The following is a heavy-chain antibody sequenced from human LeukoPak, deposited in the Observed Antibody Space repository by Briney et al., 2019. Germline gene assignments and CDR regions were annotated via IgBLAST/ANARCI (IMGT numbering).Heavy chain of an antibody. V-gene: IGHV3-30*02. CDR2: IRYDGSNK. Sequence: GGSLRLSCAASGFTFSSYGMHWVRQAPGKGLEWVAFIRYDGSNKYYADSVKGRFTISRDNSKNTLYLQMNSLRAEDTAVYYCAKLGGYCSSTSCYAGPYYYYYYMDVWGKGTTVTVSS. D-gene: IGHD2-2*03. J-gene: IGHJ6*03. CDR1: GFTFSSYG. CDR3: AKLGGYCSSTSCYAGPYYYYYYMDV.